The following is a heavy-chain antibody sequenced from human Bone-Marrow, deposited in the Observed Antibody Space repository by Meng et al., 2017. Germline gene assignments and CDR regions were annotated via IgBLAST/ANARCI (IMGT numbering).Heavy chain of an antibody. J-gene: IGHJ6*02. V-gene: IGHV1-69*10. CDR2: IIPILGIA. D-gene: IGHD2-15*01. Sequence: SVKVSCKASGDTFTSYTISWVRQAPGQGLEWMGWIIPILGIANYAQKFQGRVTITADTSTSTAYMELCSLGSEDTAVYYCARDSCSGGSAYSSYYDYYGMDVWGQETTVTVSS. CDR3: ARDSCSGGSAYSSYYDYYGMDV. CDR1: GDTFTSYT.